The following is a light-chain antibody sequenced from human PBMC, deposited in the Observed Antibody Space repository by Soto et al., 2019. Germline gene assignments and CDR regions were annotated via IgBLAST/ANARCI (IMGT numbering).Light chain of an antibody. J-gene: IGKJ1*01. Sequence: DIVMTQSPDSLAVSLGERATINCKSSQSVLHSSNNKNYLAWYQQKPGQPPKLLIDWASTRESGVPDRFSGGGSGTDFTLSISSLQAEEVAVYFCQQYYSIPWTFGQGTKVEIK. CDR2: WAS. V-gene: IGKV4-1*01. CDR3: QQYYSIPWT. CDR1: QSVLHSSNNKNY.